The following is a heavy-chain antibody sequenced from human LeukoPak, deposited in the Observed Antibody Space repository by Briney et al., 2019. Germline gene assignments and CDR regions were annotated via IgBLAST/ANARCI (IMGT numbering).Heavy chain of an antibody. CDR3: AKDGADYDSDCFDY. D-gene: IGHD3-3*01. Sequence: PGESLRLSCAASGFTFSSYAMSWVRQAPGKGLEWVSRISGGGGTIYYAASVKGRFTISRDDSKNTLYLQINSLRAEDTAVYYCAKDGADYDSDCFDYWGQGTLVTVSS. CDR2: ISGGGGTI. CDR1: GFTFSSYA. J-gene: IGHJ4*02. V-gene: IGHV3-23*01.